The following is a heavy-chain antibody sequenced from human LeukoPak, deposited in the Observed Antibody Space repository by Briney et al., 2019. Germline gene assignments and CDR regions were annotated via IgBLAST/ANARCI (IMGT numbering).Heavy chain of an antibody. CDR2: VPYSGSP. CDR1: GGSISSNY. CDR3: ARHSSTRDSRGWYTDFDY. V-gene: IGHV4-59*08. D-gene: IGHD6-19*01. Sequence: PSETLSLTCTVSGGSISSNYWSWIRQPPGEGLEWIAYVPYSGSPKHNPSLQSRVTIEIDTSKNQFSLKLTSVTAADTAVYYCARHSSTRDSRGWYTDFDYWGQGTQVTVHS. J-gene: IGHJ4*02.